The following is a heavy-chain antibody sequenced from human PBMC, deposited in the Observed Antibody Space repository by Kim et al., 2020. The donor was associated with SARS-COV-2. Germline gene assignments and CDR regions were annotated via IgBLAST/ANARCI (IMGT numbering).Heavy chain of an antibody. CDR2: IKQDGSEK. Sequence: GGSLRLSCAASGFTFSSYWMSWVRQAPGKGLEWVANIKQDGSEKYYVDSVKGRFTISRDNAKNSLYLQMNSLRAEDTAVYYCARVVRRRFGDLLNNWYFDLWGRGTLVTVSS. CDR1: GFTFSSYW. V-gene: IGHV3-7*03. CDR3: ARVVRRRFGDLLNNWYFDL. D-gene: IGHD3-10*01. J-gene: IGHJ2*01.